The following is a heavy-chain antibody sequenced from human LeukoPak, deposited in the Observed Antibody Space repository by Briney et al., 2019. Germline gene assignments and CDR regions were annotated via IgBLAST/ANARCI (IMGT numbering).Heavy chain of an antibody. V-gene: IGHV3-11*01. J-gene: IGHJ4*02. CDR2: ISSSGSTI. CDR3: ARWARGSWNDPY. CDR1: GFTFSVYY. D-gene: IGHD1-1*01. Sequence: PGGSLRLSCAASGFTFSVYYMSWLRQARGKGLEWVSYISSSGSTIYYADSVKGRFTISRDNAKNSLYLQMNSLRAEDTAVYYCARWARGSWNDPYWGQGTLVTVSS.